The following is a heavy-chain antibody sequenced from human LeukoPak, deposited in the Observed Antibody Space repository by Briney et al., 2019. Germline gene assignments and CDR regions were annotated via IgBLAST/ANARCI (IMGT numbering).Heavy chain of an antibody. CDR2: IIASGSST. J-gene: IGHJ4*02. CDR3: AKDQAWLRFDY. Sequence: GGSLRLSWAASGXTFSSYAMTWVRQAPGKGLEWVSVIIASGSSTYYADSVKGRFTISRDNSKNTLYLQMNSLRAEDTAVYYCAKDQAWLRFDYWGQGTLVTVSS. CDR1: GXTFSSYA. V-gene: IGHV3-23*01. D-gene: IGHD5-12*01.